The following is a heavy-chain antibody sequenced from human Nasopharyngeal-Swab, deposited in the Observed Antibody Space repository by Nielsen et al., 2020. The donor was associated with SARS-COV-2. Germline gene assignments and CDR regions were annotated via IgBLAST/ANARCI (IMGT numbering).Heavy chain of an antibody. J-gene: IGHJ4*02. Sequence: GESLKISCAASGFTFSDSAIHWVRQASGKGLEWVGRISSKGNTSATAYAASVKGRFIIFRDDPTNTAYLQMNSLKTEDTAMYYCTRCGGGCYSGRDYWGQGTLVTVSS. CDR1: GFTFSDSA. CDR3: TRCGGGCYSGRDY. D-gene: IGHD2-15*01. V-gene: IGHV3-73*01. CDR2: ISSKGNTSAT.